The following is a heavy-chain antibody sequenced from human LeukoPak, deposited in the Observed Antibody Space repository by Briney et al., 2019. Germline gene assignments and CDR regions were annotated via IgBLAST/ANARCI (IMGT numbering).Heavy chain of an antibody. Sequence: PSETLSLTCTVSGGSVSSGSYYWSWIRQPPGKGLEWIGYIYYSGSTNYNPSLKSRVTISVDTSKNQFSLKLSSVTAADTAVYYCARVLGATDYFDYWGQGTLVTVSS. V-gene: IGHV4-61*01. D-gene: IGHD1-26*01. CDR3: ARVLGATDYFDY. CDR2: IYYSGST. J-gene: IGHJ4*02. CDR1: GGSVSSGSYY.